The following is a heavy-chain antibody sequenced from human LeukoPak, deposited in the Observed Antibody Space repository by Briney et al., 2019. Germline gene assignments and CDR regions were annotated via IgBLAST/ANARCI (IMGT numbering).Heavy chain of an antibody. CDR2: MSPNSGNT. V-gene: IGHV1-8*01. J-gene: IGHJ5*02. CDR1: GYTFTSYD. CDR3: ASSIRRDSSSSEGGWFDP. D-gene: IGHD6-13*01. Sequence: ASVKVSCKASGYTFTSYDINWVRQATGQGLEWMGWMSPNSGNTGYAQKFQGRVTMTRNTSISTAYMELSSLRSEDTAVYYCASSIRRDSSSSEGGWFDPWGQGTLVTVSS.